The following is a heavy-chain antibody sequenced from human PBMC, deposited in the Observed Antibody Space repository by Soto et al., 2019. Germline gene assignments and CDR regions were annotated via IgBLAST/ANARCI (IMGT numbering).Heavy chain of an antibody. D-gene: IGHD4-4*01. Sequence: VQLVQSGAEVKKPGASVKVSCKASGYTFTSYAMHWVRQAPGQRLEWMGWINAGNGNTKYSQKFQGRVTITRDTSASTAYMELSSLRSEDTAVYYCARMEEMTTVTTFDYWGQGTLVTVSS. CDR2: INAGNGNT. J-gene: IGHJ4*02. CDR1: GYTFTSYA. V-gene: IGHV1-3*01. CDR3: ARMEEMTTVTTFDY.